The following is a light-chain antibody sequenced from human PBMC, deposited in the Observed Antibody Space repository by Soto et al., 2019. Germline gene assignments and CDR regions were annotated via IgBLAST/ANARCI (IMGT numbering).Light chain of an antibody. CDR1: QSVTTY. J-gene: IGKJ4*01. V-gene: IGKV3-11*01. CDR3: QQRSIWPRS. CDR2: DAS. Sequence: EIVLIQSPATLFLSQGERATLSCRASQSVTTYLAWYQQKPGQAPRLLIYDASNRASGIPARFSGSGSGTDFTLTISSLEPEDFAVYYCQQRSIWPRSFGGGTKVDIK.